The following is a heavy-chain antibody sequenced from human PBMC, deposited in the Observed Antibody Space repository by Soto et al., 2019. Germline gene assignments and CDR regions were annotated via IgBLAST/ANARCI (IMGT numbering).Heavy chain of an antibody. CDR2: IKQDGSEK. J-gene: IGHJ6*03. Sequence: GESLKISCAASGFTFSSYWMSWVRQAPGKGLEWVANIKQDGSEKYYVDSVKGRFTISRDNAKNSLYLQMNSLRAEDTAVYYCERGGRATGTDYYYYRDVWGKGTTVTVSS. D-gene: IGHD1-1*01. V-gene: IGHV3-7*01. CDR1: GFTFSSYW. CDR3: ERGGRATGTDYYYYRDV.